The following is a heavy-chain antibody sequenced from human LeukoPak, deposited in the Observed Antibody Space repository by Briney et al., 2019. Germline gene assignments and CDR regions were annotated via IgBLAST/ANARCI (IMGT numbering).Heavy chain of an antibody. J-gene: IGHJ5*02. CDR1: GGSVSSGSYY. CDR3: ARDPRDYDILAGYYKENRFDP. CDR2: IYYSGST. D-gene: IGHD3-9*01. Sequence: SETLSLTCTVSGGSVSSGSYYWSWIRQPPGKGLEWIGYIYYSGSTNYNPSLKSRVTISVDKSKNQFSLKLSSVTAADTAVYYCARDPRDYDILAGYYKENRFDPWGQGTLVTVSS. V-gene: IGHV4-61*01.